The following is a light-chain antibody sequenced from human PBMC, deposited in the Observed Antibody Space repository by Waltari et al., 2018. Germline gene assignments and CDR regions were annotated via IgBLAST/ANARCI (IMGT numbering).Light chain of an antibody. CDR2: WAS. CDR1: QSVLYNSNNKNY. CDR3: QQYYTTPLT. Sequence: DIVMTQPPDSLAVSLGERATINCKSSQSVLYNSNNKNYLAGYQQKPGQSPKLLIYWASTRESGVPDRFSGSGSGTDFTLTISSLQAEDVAVYYCQQYYTTPLTFGGGTTVEIK. V-gene: IGKV4-1*01. J-gene: IGKJ4*01.